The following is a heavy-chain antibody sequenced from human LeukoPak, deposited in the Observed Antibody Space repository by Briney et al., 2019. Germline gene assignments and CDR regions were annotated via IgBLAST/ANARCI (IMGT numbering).Heavy chain of an antibody. J-gene: IGHJ5*02. V-gene: IGHV1-18*01. D-gene: IGHD5-18*01. CDR1: GYSSTSYG. CDR2: ISAYNGNT. CDR3: ARDAPGYSYGS. Sequence: ASVKVSCKASGYSSTSYGISWVRQAPGQGLEWMGWISAYNGNTNYAQKLQGRVTMTTDTSTSTAYMELRSLRSDDKAVYYCARDAPGYSYGSWGQGTLVTVSS.